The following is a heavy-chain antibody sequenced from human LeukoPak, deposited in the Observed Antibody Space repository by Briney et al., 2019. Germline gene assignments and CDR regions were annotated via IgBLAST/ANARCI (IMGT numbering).Heavy chain of an antibody. Sequence: SETLSLTCTVSGGSISSSSYYWGWIRQPPGKGLEWIGTFYHSGSTYYNPSLKSRVTISVDTSKNQFSLKLSSVTAADTAVYYCARNHQAHWGSYWYFDLWGRGTLVGVSS. J-gene: IGHJ2*01. D-gene: IGHD7-27*01. CDR1: GGSISSSSYY. V-gene: IGHV4-39*01. CDR3: ARNHQAHWGSYWYFDL. CDR2: FYHSGST.